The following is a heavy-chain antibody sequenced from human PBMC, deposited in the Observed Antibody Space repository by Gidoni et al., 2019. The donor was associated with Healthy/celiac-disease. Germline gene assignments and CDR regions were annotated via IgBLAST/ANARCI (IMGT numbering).Heavy chain of an antibody. Sequence: QVQLQQWGAGLLKPSETLSLTCAVYGGSFSGYYWSWIRQPPGKGLEWIGEITHSGSTTYNPSLKSRVTISGDTSKNQFSLKLSSVTAADTAVYYCARGGFYYYGMDVWGQGTTVTVSS. J-gene: IGHJ6*02. CDR2: ITHSGST. CDR3: ARGGFYYYGMDV. CDR1: GGSFSGYY. V-gene: IGHV4-34*01.